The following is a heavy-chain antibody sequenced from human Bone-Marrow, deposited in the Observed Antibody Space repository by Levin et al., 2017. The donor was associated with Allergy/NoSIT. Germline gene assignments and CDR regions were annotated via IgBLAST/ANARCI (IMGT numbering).Heavy chain of an antibody. CDR2: ISSGSDFI. V-gene: IGHV3-48*02. CDR3: ARDSGWAFDY. CDR1: GYTFSSYS. D-gene: IGHD6-19*01. Sequence: GGSLRLSCAASGYTFSSYSINWLRQAPGKGLEWVSYISSGSDFIWYADSVRGRFTISRDNAENSVYLQMNSLRDEDTAVYYCARDSGWAFDYWGQGILVIVSS. J-gene: IGHJ4*02.